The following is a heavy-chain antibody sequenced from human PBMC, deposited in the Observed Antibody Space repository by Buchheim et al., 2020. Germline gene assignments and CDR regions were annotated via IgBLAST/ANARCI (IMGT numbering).Heavy chain of an antibody. CDR1: GGPFSGYY. Sequence: QVQLQQWGAGLLKPSETLSLTCAVYGGPFSGYYWSWIRQPPGKGLEWIGEINHSGSTNYNPSLKSRVTISVDTSKNQFSLKLSSVTAADTAVYYCARGSTPAALFQHWGQGTL. D-gene: IGHD2-15*01. CDR3: ARGSTPAALFQH. J-gene: IGHJ1*01. V-gene: IGHV4-34*01. CDR2: INHSGST.